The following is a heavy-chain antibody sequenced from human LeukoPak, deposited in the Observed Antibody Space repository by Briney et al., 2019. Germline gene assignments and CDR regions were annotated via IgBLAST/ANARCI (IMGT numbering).Heavy chain of an antibody. CDR3: ARPWYSSSWYRGYFDY. CDR2: INHSGST. Sequence: PSETLSLTCAVYGGSFSGYYWSWIRQPPGKGLEWIGEINHSGSTNYNPSLKSRVTISVDTSKNQFSLKLSSVTAADTAVYYCARPWYSSSWYRGYFDYWGQGTLVTVSS. J-gene: IGHJ4*02. D-gene: IGHD6-13*01. CDR1: GGSFSGYY. V-gene: IGHV4-34*01.